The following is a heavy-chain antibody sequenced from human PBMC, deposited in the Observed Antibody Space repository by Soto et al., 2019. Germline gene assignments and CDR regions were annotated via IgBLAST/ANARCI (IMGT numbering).Heavy chain of an antibody. D-gene: IGHD3-22*01. Sequence: QVQLQQWGAGLLKPSETLSLTCAVYGGSFSGYYWSWIRQPPGKGLEWIGEINHSGSTNYNPSLKSRVTISVDTSKNQFSLKLSSVTAADTAVYYCARADYYDSSGNFDYWGQGTLVTVSS. J-gene: IGHJ4*02. V-gene: IGHV4-34*01. CDR2: INHSGST. CDR3: ARADYYDSSGNFDY. CDR1: GGSFSGYY.